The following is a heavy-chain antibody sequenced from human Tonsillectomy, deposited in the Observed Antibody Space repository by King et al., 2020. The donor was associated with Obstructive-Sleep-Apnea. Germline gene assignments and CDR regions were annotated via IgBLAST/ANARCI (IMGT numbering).Heavy chain of an antibody. J-gene: IGHJ5*02. Sequence: QLVQSGGGLVQPGGSLRLSCAASGFTFSSYAMSWVRQAPGKGLEWVSAVSGSDGSTYYADSVRGRFTISRDNSKNTLYLQMNSLRAEDTAVYYCAKLPLNYYDSSGYLYWFDPWGQGTLVTVSS. CDR1: GFTFSSYA. D-gene: IGHD3-22*01. CDR3: AKLPLNYYDSSGYLYWFDP. CDR2: VSGSDGST. V-gene: IGHV3-23*04.